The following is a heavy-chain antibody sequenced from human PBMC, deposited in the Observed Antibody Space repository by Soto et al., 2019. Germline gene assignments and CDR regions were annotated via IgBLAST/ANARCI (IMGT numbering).Heavy chain of an antibody. J-gene: IGHJ4*02. D-gene: IGHD2-21*02. V-gene: IGHV3-23*04. CDR1: GFIFTTSD. Sequence: HLVESEGGLVQPGGSLRLSCEASGFIFTTSDMSWVRQAPGKGLEWVSSITTTGDTTHYADSVRGRFTISRDNARNRVYLEMNSVRVDDTAVYYCAKGGGGDHGYWGQGTLVAVSS. CDR3: AKGGGGDHGY. CDR2: ITTTGDTT.